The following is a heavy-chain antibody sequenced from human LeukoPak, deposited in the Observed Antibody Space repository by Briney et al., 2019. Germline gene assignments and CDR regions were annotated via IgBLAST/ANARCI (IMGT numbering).Heavy chain of an antibody. CDR3: ARDPYDFWSGVQDY. Sequence: SETLSLTCTVSGGSIGSSSYYWGWIRQPPGKGLEWIGSIYYSGSTYYNLSLKSRVTISVDTSKNQFSLKLSSVTAADTAVYYCARDPYDFWSGVQDYWGQGTLVTVSS. CDR1: GGSIGSSSYY. CDR2: IYYSGST. D-gene: IGHD3-3*01. J-gene: IGHJ4*02. V-gene: IGHV4-39*07.